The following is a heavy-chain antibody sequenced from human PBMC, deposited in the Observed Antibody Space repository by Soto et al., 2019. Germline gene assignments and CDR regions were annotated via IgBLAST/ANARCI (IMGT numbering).Heavy chain of an antibody. CDR3: ARAPYYYGSGSYYCFDY. V-gene: IGHV4-34*01. J-gene: IGHJ4*02. CDR1: GGSFSGYY. CDR2: INHSGST. D-gene: IGHD3-10*01. Sequence: SETLSLTCAVYGGSFSGYYWSWIRQPPGKGLEWIGEINHSGSTNYNPSLKSRVTISVDTSKNQFSLKLSSVTAADTAVYYCARAPYYYGSGSYYCFDYWGQGTLVTVSS.